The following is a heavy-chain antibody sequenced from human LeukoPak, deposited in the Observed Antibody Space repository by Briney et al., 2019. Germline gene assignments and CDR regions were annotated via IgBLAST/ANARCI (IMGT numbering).Heavy chain of an antibody. V-gene: IGHV1-2*02. D-gene: IGHD6-6*01. CDR3: ARDLTEYSSSSEGY. CDR1: GGTFSSYA. Sequence: ASVKVSCKASGGTFSSYAISWVRQAPGQGLEWMGWINPNSGGTNYAQKFQGRVTMTRDTSISTAYMELSRLRSDDTAVYYCARDLTEYSSSSEGYWGQGTLVTVSS. CDR2: INPNSGGT. J-gene: IGHJ4*02.